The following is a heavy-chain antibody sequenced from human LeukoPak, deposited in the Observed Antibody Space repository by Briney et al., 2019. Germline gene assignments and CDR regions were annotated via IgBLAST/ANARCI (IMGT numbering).Heavy chain of an antibody. CDR3: ARGWLRLLKVDY. V-gene: IGHV3-30*03. Sequence: PGGSLRLSCEVSGFSIGNHGMHWVRQAPDKGLEWVAMISHDGGAKYYGDSVKGRLTISRDNSENTFYLQMNSLRAEDTAVYYCARGWLRLLKVDYWGQGTLVTVSS. D-gene: IGHD5-12*01. CDR2: ISHDGGAK. CDR1: GFSIGNHG. J-gene: IGHJ4*02.